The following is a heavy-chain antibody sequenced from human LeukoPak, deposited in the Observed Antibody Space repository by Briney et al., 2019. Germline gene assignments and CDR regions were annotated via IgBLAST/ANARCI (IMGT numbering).Heavy chain of an antibody. CDR3: ARSLGYCSSTSCPIYYYYYYMDA. J-gene: IGHJ6*03. V-gene: IGHV4-61*02. D-gene: IGHD2-2*03. Sequence: SQTLSLTCTVSGGSTSSGSYYWSWIRHPAGKGLYWIGRIYTSGSTNYNPSLKSRVTISVDTSKNQFSLKLSSVTAADTAVYYCARSLGYCSSTSCPIYYYYYYMDAWGKGTTVTVSS. CDR1: GGSTSSGSYY. CDR2: IYTSGST.